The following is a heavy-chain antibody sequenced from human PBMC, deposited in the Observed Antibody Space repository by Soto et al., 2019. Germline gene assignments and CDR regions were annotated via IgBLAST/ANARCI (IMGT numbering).Heavy chain of an antibody. CDR1: GFSLSTSGVG. J-gene: IGHJ4*02. CDR3: ARWGSSRLDY. CDR2: IYWDDDK. D-gene: IGHD3-16*02. Sequence: QITLKESGPTLVKPTQTLTLTCTFSGFSLSTSGVGVGVGWIRQPPGKALEWLALIYWDDDKLYSPSLKTRVTIPKDTSKNQVVLTMTNMDPVDTATYYCARWGSSRLDYWGQGTLVTVSS. V-gene: IGHV2-5*02.